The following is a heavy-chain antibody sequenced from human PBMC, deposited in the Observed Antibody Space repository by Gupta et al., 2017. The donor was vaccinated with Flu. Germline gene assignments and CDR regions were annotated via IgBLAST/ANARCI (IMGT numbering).Heavy chain of an antibody. J-gene: IGHJ4*02. D-gene: IGHD2-2*01. V-gene: IGHV4-39*02. Sequence: QLQLQESGPGLVKPSETLSLTCTVSGGSISSSSYYWGWIRQPPGKGLEWIGSIYYSGSTYYNPSLKSRVTISVDTSKNQFSLKLSSVTAADTAVYYCAREKLGYCSSTSCQIDYWGQGTLVTVSS. CDR2: IYYSGST. CDR1: GGSISSSSYY. CDR3: AREKLGYCSSTSCQIDY.